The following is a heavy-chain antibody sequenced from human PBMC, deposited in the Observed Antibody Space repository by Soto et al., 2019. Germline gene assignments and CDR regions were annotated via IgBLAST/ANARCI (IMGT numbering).Heavy chain of an antibody. V-gene: IGHV2-5*01. D-gene: IGHD3-22*01. Sequence: SGPTLVNPTQTLTLTCTFSGFSLSTSGVGVGWIRQPPGKALEWLALIYWNDDKRYSPSLKSRLTITKDTSKNQVVLTMTNMDTVDTVTFYCAQTNYYDSSGYGGRYYWGRETRDPVSS. CDR2: IYWNDDK. CDR1: GFSLSTSGVG. CDR3: AQTNYYDSSGYGGRYY. J-gene: IGHJ4*02.